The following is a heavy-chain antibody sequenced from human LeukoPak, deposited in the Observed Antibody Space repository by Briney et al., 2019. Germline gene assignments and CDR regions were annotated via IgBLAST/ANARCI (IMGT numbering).Heavy chain of an antibody. Sequence: SETLSLTCTVSGGSISSYYWSWIRQPPGKGLEWIGYIYYTGSTDYNPSLKSRVTISVDTSKNQFSLKLSSVTAADTAVYYCARGLGCSGGSCYRYYYYGMDVWGQGTTVTVSS. CDR2: IYYTGST. CDR1: GGSISSYY. D-gene: IGHD2-15*01. CDR3: ARGLGCSGGSCYRYYYYGMDV. J-gene: IGHJ6*02. V-gene: IGHV4-59*12.